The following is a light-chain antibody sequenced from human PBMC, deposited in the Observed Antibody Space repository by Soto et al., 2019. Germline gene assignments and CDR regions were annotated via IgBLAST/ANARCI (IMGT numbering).Light chain of an antibody. CDR3: QTWGSGIVV. V-gene: IGLV4-69*01. CDR1: SGHSNYA. J-gene: IGLJ2*01. CDR2: LNSDGSH. Sequence: QLVLTQSPSASASLGASVKLTCTLSSGHSNYAIAWHQQQSEQGPRYLMKLNSDGSHSKGDGIPDRFSGSSSGAERYLTIASHQSEDEADYYCQTWGSGIVVFGGGTKLTVL.